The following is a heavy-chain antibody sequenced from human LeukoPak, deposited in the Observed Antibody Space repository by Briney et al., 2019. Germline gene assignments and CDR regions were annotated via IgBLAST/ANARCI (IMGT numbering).Heavy chain of an antibody. CDR3: ARGLSSSSPTAFDI. CDR2: INHSGST. V-gene: IGHV4-34*01. D-gene: IGHD6-6*01. J-gene: IGHJ3*02. Sequence: PSETLSLTCAVYGGSFSGYYWSWIRQPPGKGLEWIGEINHSGSTNYNPSLKSRVTTSVDRSKNQFSLELSSVTAADTAVYYCARGLSSSSPTAFDIWGQGTMVTVSS. CDR1: GGSFSGYY.